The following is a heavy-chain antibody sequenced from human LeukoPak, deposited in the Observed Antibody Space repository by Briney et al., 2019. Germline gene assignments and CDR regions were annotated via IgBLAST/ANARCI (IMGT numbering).Heavy chain of an antibody. Sequence: GGSLRLSCAASGFTFSSYGMHWVRQAPGKGLEWVAVIWYDGSNKYYADPVKGRFTISRDNSKNTLYLQMNSLRAEDTAVYYCARDLSVVTALGYWGQGTLVTVSS. V-gene: IGHV3-33*01. D-gene: IGHD2-21*02. CDR1: GFTFSSYG. CDR2: IWYDGSNK. CDR3: ARDLSVVTALGY. J-gene: IGHJ4*02.